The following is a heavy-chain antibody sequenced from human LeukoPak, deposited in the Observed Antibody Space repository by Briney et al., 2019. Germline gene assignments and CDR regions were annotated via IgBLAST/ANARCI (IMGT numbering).Heavy chain of an antibody. V-gene: IGHV5-51*01. Sequence: GESLKISCKGSGYSFTSYWIGWVRQMPGKGLEWMGIIYPGDSDTRYSPSFQGQVTISADKSISTAYLQWSSLKASDTAMYYCARQREGYCSSTSCPTPYYYYYYMDVWGKGTTVTVSS. J-gene: IGHJ6*03. CDR3: ARQREGYCSSTSCPTPYYYYYYMDV. D-gene: IGHD2-2*01. CDR1: GYSFTSYW. CDR2: IYPGDSDT.